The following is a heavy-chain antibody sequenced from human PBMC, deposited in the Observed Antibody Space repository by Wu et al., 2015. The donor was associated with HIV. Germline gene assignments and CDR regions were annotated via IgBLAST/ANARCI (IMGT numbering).Heavy chain of an antibody. CDR1: GAPSAAML. CDR3: ASRVGGSYNFDY. D-gene: IGHD1-26*01. Sequence: KKPGSSVKVSCKASGAPSAAMLSAGCDRPLDKGLSGWEGSSLXFGTANYAQKFQGRVTITADESTSTAYMELSSLRSEDTAVYYCASRVGGSYNFDYWGQGTLVTVSS. CDR2: SSLXFGTA. J-gene: IGHJ4*02. V-gene: IGHV1-69*01.